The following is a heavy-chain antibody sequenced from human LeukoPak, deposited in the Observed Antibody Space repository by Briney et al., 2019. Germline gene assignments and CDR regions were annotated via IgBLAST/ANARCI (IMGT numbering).Heavy chain of an antibody. CDR3: ARFLRFLDY. CDR1: GFTFSSYA. J-gene: IGHJ4*02. V-gene: IGHV3-48*02. D-gene: IGHD3-3*01. Sequence: GGSLRLSCAASGFTFSSYAMSWVRQTPGKGLEWVSYIRSGSGTIYYADSVKGRFTFSRDNAKKSLYLQMNSLRDEDTAVYYCARFLRFLDYWGQGTLVTVSS. CDR2: IRSGSGTI.